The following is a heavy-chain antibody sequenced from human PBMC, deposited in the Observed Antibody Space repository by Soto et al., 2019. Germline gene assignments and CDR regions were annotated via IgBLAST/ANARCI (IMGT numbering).Heavy chain of an antibody. J-gene: IGHJ6*02. D-gene: IGHD3-10*01. CDR1: GDSISSYY. Sequence: SETLSLTCSVSGDSISSYYWTWIRQSPGKGLEWVGYVFYSGATNYNPSLKSRVTISLDASKKQVSLRLTSATAADTAVYYCARDRSIYYGSGSYVYGMDVWGQGTTVTVSS. CDR2: VFYSGAT. CDR3: ARDRSIYYGSGSYVYGMDV. V-gene: IGHV4-59*01.